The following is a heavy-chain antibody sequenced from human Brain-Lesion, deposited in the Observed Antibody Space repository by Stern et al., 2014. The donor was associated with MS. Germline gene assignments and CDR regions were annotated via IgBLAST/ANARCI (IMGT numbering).Heavy chain of an antibody. Sequence: QLVESGAEVKKPGASVKVSCKASGYTFFRYAMQWVRQDPGQRLEWMGRINGVDDKTKYSHKFQGRVTITRDTSANTVYMELSSLRSEDTAVYYCARDDHRDSSGHYAPFDYWGQGTRVTVSS. D-gene: IGHD3-22*01. CDR2: INGVDDKT. CDR3: ARDDHRDSSGHYAPFDY. J-gene: IGHJ4*02. CDR1: GYTFFRYA. V-gene: IGHV1-3*01.